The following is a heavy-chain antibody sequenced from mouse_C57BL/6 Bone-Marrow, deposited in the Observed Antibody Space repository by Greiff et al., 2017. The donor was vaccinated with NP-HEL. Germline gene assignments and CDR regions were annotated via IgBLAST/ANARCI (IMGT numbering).Heavy chain of an antibody. CDR2: IYPGSGNT. CDR3: AKIYYCGSSSWFAY. J-gene: IGHJ3*01. D-gene: IGHD1-1*01. Sequence: VQLQQSGAELVRPGASVKLSCKASGYTFTDYYITWVKQRPGQGLEWIARIYPGSGNTYYNEKFKGKATLTAEKSSSTAYMQLSSLTSEDSAVYFGAKIYYCGSSSWFAYWGQGTLGTVSA. V-gene: IGHV1-76*01. CDR1: GYTFTDYY.